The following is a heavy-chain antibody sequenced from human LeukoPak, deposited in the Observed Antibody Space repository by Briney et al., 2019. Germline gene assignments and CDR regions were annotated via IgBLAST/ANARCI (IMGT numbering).Heavy chain of an antibody. CDR3: AKTLRSNWPDDAFDI. CDR1: EFTFSNFA. Sequence: GGSLRLSCAASEFTFSNFAMSWVRQAPGKGLEWVSTISGSGDNTYYADSVKGRFTISRENSKNTLYLQMNTLRAEDTAVYYCAKTLRSNWPDDAFDIWGQGTMVTVSS. V-gene: IGHV3-23*01. CDR2: ISGSGDNT. J-gene: IGHJ3*02. D-gene: IGHD6-13*01.